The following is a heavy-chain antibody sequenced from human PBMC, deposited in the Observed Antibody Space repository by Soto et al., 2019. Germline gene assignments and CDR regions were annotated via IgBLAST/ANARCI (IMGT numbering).Heavy chain of an antibody. Sequence: QVQLVQSGAEVKKPGASVKVSCKASGYTFTSYGISWVRQAPGQGLEWMGWISAYNGNTNYAQTLQGRVTMTTDTSTSTAYMELRSLRSDDTAVYYCARLGYCSSTSCYYYYYYGMDVWGQGTTVTVSS. J-gene: IGHJ6*02. CDR1: GYTFTSYG. CDR2: ISAYNGNT. D-gene: IGHD2-2*01. V-gene: IGHV1-18*01. CDR3: ARLGYCSSTSCYYYYYYGMDV.